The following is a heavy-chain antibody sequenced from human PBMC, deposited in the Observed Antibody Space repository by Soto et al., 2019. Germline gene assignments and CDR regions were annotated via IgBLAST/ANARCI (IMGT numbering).Heavy chain of an antibody. CDR1: GFTVSRNY. CDR2: IYSGGST. CDR3: ARHYGDYRGNFDY. Sequence: EVQLVESGGGLVQPGGSLRLSCAASGFTVSRNYMSWVRQAPGKGLEWVSVIYSGGSTYYADSVKGRFTISRHNSKNTLYRQMNSMRAEDTAVYYCARHYGDYRGNFDYWGQGALVTVSS. J-gene: IGHJ4*02. V-gene: IGHV3-53*04. D-gene: IGHD4-17*01.